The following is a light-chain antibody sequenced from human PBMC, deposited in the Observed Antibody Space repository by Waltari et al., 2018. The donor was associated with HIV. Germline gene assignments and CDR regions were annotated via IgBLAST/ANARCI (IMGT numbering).Light chain of an antibody. CDR3: QSYDASLSAYG. Sequence: QSVLTQPPSVSGAPGQRVTISCTGSNSNIGAGYEVPWYQQLPGTAPKLRILGTNKRPSGVPDRFSGSKAGPSASRASTGLQSEDEADYHGQSYDASLSAYGFGPGTKVTGL. V-gene: IGLV1-40*01. CDR1: NSNIGAGYE. J-gene: IGLJ1*01. CDR2: GTN.